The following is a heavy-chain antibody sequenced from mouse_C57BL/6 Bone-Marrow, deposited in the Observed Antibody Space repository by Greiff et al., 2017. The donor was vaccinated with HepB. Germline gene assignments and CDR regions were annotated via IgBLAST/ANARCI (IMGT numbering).Heavy chain of an antibody. J-gene: IGHJ1*03. D-gene: IGHD1-1*01. CDR1: GFTFSDYY. Sequence: EVHLVESGGGLVQPGGSLKLSCAASGFTFSDYYMYWVRQTPEKRLEWVAYISNGGGSTYYPDTVKGRFTISRDNAKNTLYLQMSRLKSEDTAMYYCARHGYYYGSSHWYFDVWGTGTTVTVSS. CDR2: ISNGGGST. CDR3: ARHGYYYGSSHWYFDV. V-gene: IGHV5-12*01.